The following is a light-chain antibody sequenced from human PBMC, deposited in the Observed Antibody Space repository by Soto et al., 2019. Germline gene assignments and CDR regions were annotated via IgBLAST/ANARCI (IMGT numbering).Light chain of an antibody. Sequence: QSVLTQPPSVSAAPGQKVTISCSGRTSNIGENPVSWYQHRPGTAPQLLIYDSYKRPSGIPDRFSGSRSGTSGTLGITGLQTGDEADYYCGTWDSSLSAWVFGGGTKLTVL. CDR2: DSY. V-gene: IGLV1-51*01. CDR1: TSNIGENP. CDR3: GTWDSSLSAWV. J-gene: IGLJ3*02.